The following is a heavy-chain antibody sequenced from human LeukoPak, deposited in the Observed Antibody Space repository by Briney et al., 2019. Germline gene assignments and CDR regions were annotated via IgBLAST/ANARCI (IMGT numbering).Heavy chain of an antibody. CDR1: GFTFSSYW. D-gene: IGHD3-9*01. V-gene: IGHV3-7*03. Sequence: GGSLRLSCAASGFTFSSYWMSWVRQAPGKGLEWVANIKQDGSEKYYVDSVKGRFTISRDNAKNSLYLQTNSLRAEDTAVYYCARVLRGYDILTGYSAIDYWGQGTLVTVSS. J-gene: IGHJ4*02. CDR2: IKQDGSEK. CDR3: ARVLRGYDILTGYSAIDY.